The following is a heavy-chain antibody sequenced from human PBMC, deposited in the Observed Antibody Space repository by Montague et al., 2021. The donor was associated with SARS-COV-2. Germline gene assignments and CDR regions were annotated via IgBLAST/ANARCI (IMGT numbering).Heavy chain of an antibody. D-gene: IGHD3-22*01. Sequence: SETLSLTCTVYGGSLSGYYWSWIRQPPGKGLEWIGEINHSRSTNXNPSLESRVIISVDTSKNQFSLNLSSVIAADTAVYYCARGPPFDSSGYYWKDWGQGTLVTVSS. CDR3: ARGPPFDSSGYYWKD. CDR2: INHSRST. V-gene: IGHV4-34*01. J-gene: IGHJ4*02. CDR1: GGSLSGYY.